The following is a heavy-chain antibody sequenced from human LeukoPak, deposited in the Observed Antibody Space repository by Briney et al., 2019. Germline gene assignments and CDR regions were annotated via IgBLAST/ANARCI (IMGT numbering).Heavy chain of an antibody. J-gene: IGHJ4*02. Sequence: GESLKISCKGSGYSFTSYWIGWVRQMPGKGLEWMGIIYPGDSDTRYSPSFQGQVTISADKSISTAYLQWSSLQASDTAMYYCSKHDVDTVMADYWGRETLVPAPS. CDR3: SKHDVDTVMADY. CDR2: IYPGDSDT. CDR1: GYSFTSYW. D-gene: IGHD5-18*01. V-gene: IGHV5-51*01.